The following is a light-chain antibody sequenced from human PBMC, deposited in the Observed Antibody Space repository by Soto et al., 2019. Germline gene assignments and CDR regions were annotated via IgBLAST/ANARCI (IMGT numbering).Light chain of an antibody. CDR3: MQPLQSWT. J-gene: IGKJ1*01. CDR2: LGS. Sequence: DIVMTQTPLSLSVTPGQPASISCNSSQSLVHSNGYNYLDWYLQKPGQSPQLLIYLGSNRASGVPDRFSGSGSGTDFTLKISRVEAEDVGVYYCMQPLQSWTFGQGTKVDIK. V-gene: IGKV2-28*01. CDR1: QSLVHSNGYNY.